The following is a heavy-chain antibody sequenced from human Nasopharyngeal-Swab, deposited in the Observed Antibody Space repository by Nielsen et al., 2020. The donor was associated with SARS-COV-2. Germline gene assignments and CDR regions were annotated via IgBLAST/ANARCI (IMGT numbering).Heavy chain of an antibody. V-gene: IGHV1-2*06. D-gene: IGHD6-13*01. CDR3: ARDWEQQHDVFDI. Sequence: ASVKVSCKASGYTFTGYYMHWVRQAPGQGLEWMGRINPNSGGTNYAQKFQGRVTMTRDTSISTAYMELSRLRSDDTAVYYCARDWEQQHDVFDIWGQGTMVTVSS. J-gene: IGHJ3*02. CDR2: INPNSGGT. CDR1: GYTFTGYY.